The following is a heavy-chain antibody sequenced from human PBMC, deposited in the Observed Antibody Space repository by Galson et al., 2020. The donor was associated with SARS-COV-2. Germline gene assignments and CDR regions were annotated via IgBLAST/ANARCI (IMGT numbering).Heavy chain of an antibody. Sequence: SETLSLTCTVSVGSIRSSPYYWCGCVRQPPGRGLHWSGSIYPAGRTAYTPSLKSPVTVSQETYENQFSLQLTSVTAADTAVYYCVRDRGAYWDNRGFTWFDHWGHGTLVTVSS. D-gene: IGHD3-22*01. J-gene: IGHJ5*02. CDR1: VGSIRSSPYY. V-gene: IGHV4-39*07. CDR3: VRDRGAYWDNRGFTWFDH. CDR2: IYPAGRT.